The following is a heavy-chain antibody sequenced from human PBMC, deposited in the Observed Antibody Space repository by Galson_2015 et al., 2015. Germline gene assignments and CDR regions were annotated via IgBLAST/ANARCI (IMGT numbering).Heavy chain of an antibody. CDR1: GFTFSDAW. V-gene: IGHV3-15*01. CDR3: TRDSNGGSDS. CDR2: IKSKTDGGTT. Sequence: SLRLSCAASGFTFSDAWMSWVRQAPGKGLEWVGRIKSKTDGGTTDYAAPVIGRFTISRDDSKNTLYLQVNSLKTEDTAVYYCTRDSNGGSDSWGQGTLVNVSS. J-gene: IGHJ5*01. D-gene: IGHD2-15*01.